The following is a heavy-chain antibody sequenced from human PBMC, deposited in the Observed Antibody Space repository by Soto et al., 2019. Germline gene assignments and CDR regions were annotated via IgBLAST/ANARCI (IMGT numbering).Heavy chain of an antibody. V-gene: IGHV3-7*03. CDR3: ARGIGVDV. Sequence: PGGSLRLSCATSGFIFSSYWMSWVRQAPGKGLEWVANIKQDGSERYYLDSVKGRFTISRDNAKDSLYLQMNSLRAEDTAVYYCARGIGVDVWGQGTTVTVSS. CDR1: GFIFSSYW. D-gene: IGHD3-10*01. J-gene: IGHJ6*02. CDR2: IKQDGSER.